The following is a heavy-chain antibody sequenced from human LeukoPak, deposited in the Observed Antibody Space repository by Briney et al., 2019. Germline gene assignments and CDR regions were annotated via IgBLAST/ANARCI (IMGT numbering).Heavy chain of an antibody. J-gene: IGHJ5*02. CDR1: GFTFSSYA. CDR3: ARGAIAVDFLGGVNWFDP. Sequence: QTGGSLRLSCAASGFTFSSYAMSWVRQAPGKGLEWVSYISSSGSTIYYADSVKGRFTISRDNAKNSLYLQMNSLRAEDTAVYYCARGAIAVDFLGGVNWFDPWGQGTLVTVSS. V-gene: IGHV3-48*03. CDR2: ISSSGSTI. D-gene: IGHD6-19*01.